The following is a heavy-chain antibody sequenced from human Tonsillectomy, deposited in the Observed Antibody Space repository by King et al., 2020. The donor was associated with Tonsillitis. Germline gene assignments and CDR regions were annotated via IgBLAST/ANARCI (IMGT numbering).Heavy chain of an antibody. Sequence: QLVQSGAEVKKPGSSVKISCKASGGSFNNYAINWVRQAPGKGLECMGRIIPVFGPPNYAQKFRGRVTITADESTIFFNMEVSSRRSEDTAVYYCAREFQLLFGFDPWGQGTLVTVSS. D-gene: IGHD2-21*01. V-gene: IGHV1-69*01. CDR3: AREFQLLFGFDP. CDR2: IIPVFGPP. J-gene: IGHJ5*02. CDR1: GGSFNNYA.